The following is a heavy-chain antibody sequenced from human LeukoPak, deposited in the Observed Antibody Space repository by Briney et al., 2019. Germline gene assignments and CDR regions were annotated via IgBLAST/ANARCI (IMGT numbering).Heavy chain of an antibody. D-gene: IGHD6-19*01. CDR2: INHSGST. J-gene: IGHJ5*02. CDR1: GGSFSGYY. Sequence: PSETLSLTCAVYGGSFSGYYWSWIRQPPGKGLEWIGEINHSGSTNYNPSLKRRVTISVDTSKNQFSLKLSSVTAADTAVYYCAGLTPGIAEAYDPWGQGTLVTVSS. CDR3: AGLTPGIAEAYDP. V-gene: IGHV4-34*01.